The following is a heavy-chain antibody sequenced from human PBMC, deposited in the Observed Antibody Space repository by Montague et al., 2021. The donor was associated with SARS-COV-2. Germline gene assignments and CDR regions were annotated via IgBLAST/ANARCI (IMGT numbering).Heavy chain of an antibody. D-gene: IGHD5-12*01. CDR2: IYYSGST. CDR3: ARVEFDGGYDSVPLDV. V-gene: IGHV4-31*03. Sequence: TLSLTCTVSGGSISSGGYYWSWIRQHPGKGLEWIGYIYYSGSTYYXPSLKSRVTISVDTSKNQFSLKLSSVTAAGTAVYYCARVEFDGGYDSVPLDVWGQGTTVTVSS. J-gene: IGHJ6*02. CDR1: GGSISSGGYY.